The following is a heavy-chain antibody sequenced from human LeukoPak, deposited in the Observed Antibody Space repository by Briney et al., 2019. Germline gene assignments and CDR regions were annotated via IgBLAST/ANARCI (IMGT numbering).Heavy chain of an antibody. CDR2: IWYDGSNK. Sequence: PGGSLRLSCAASGFTFSSYGMHWVRQAPGKGLEWVAVIWYDGSNKYYADSVKGRFTISRDNSKNTLYLQMNSLRAEDTAAYYCARSVVGPRHAFDIWGQGTMVTVSS. CDR3: ARSVVGPRHAFDI. CDR1: GFTFSSYG. J-gene: IGHJ3*02. D-gene: IGHD2-15*01. V-gene: IGHV3-33*01.